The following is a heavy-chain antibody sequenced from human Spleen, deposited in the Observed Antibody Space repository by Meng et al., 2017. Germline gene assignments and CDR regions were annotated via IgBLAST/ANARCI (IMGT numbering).Heavy chain of an antibody. J-gene: IGHJ3*02. V-gene: IGHV1-2*02. CDR1: GYTFTGYY. CDR3: AAATDYGKDAFDI. D-gene: IGHD3-16*01. Sequence: ASVKVSCKASGYTFTGYYMHWVRQAPGQGLEWMGWINPNSGNTNYAQKFQERVTITRDMSTSTAYMELSSLRSEDTAVYYCAAATDYGKDAFDIWGQGTMVTVSS. CDR2: INPNSGNT.